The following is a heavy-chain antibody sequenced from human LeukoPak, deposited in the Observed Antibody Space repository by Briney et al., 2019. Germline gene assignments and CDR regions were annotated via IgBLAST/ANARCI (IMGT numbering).Heavy chain of an antibody. CDR3: ARDVVVTAIWYYFDY. Sequence: GGSLRLSCAASGFTFDDNAMHWVRQAPGKGLEWVSGISWNSGYIGYADSVKGRFTISRDNSKNTLSLQMNSLRDEDTAVYYCARDVVVTAIWYYFDYWGQGTLVTVSS. V-gene: IGHV3-9*01. D-gene: IGHD2-21*02. CDR2: ISWNSGYI. J-gene: IGHJ4*02. CDR1: GFTFDDNA.